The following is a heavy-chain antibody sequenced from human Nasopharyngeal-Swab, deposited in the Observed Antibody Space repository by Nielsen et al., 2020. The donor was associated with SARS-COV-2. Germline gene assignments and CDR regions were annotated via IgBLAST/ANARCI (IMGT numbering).Heavy chain of an antibody. CDR2: FDPEDGET. V-gene: IGHV1-24*01. Sequence: CVRQAPGQGLEWMGGFDPEDGETIYAQKFQGRVTMTEDTSTDTAYMELSSLRSEDTAVYYCAIADYGGNWILGGMDVWGQGTTVTVSS. D-gene: IGHD4-23*01. J-gene: IGHJ6*02. CDR3: AIADYGGNWILGGMDV.